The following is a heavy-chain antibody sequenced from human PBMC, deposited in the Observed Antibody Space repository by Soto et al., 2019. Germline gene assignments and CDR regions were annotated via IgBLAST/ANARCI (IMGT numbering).Heavy chain of an antibody. V-gene: IGHV3-23*01. D-gene: IGHD3-22*01. CDR1: GFTFSSYA. J-gene: IGHJ4*02. CDR3: TPNYYDSNGYYSGLPDY. Sequence: GGSLRLSCAASGFTFSSYAMTWVRQAPGKGLEWVSTITTSGDTTYYADSVKGRFTISRDNSKSTLFLQMNSLRAEDTALYYCTPNYYDSNGYYSGLPDYWGQGTLVTVSS. CDR2: ITTSGDTT.